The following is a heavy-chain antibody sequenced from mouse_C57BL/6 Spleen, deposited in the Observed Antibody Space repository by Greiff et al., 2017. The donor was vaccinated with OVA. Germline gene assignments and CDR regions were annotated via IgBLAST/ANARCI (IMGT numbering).Heavy chain of an antibody. V-gene: IGHV3-1*01. CDR2: ISYSGST. CDR3: ARSLDYDPFAY. D-gene: IGHD2-4*01. J-gene: IGHJ3*01. Sequence: EVKLQESGPGMVKPSQSLSLTCTVTGYSITSGYDWHWIRHFPGNKLEWMGYISYSGSTNYNPSLKSRISITHDTSKNHFFLKLNSVTTEDTATYYCARSLDYDPFAYWGQGTLVTVSA. CDR1: GYSITSGYD.